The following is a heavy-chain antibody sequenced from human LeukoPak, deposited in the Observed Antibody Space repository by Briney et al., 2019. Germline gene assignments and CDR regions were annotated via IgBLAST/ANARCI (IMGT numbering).Heavy chain of an antibody. CDR2: INWNGGST. Sequence: RGSLRLSCAASGFTFSSYWMSWVRQAPGKGLEWVSGINWNGGSTGYADSVKGRFTISRDNAKNSLYLQMNSLRAEDTALYYCARGYYYDSSGYPGIFDYWGQGTLVTVSS. D-gene: IGHD3-22*01. CDR3: ARGYYYDSSGYPGIFDY. CDR1: GFTFSSYW. V-gene: IGHV3-20*04. J-gene: IGHJ4*02.